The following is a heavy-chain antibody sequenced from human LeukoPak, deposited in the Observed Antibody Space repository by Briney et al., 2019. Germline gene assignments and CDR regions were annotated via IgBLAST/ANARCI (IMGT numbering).Heavy chain of an antibody. CDR3: ARGFSDSSGYYYQYYYYYGMDV. J-gene: IGHJ6*02. CDR2: INHSGST. Sequence: SETLSLTCTVSGGSVSSGSYYWSWIRQPPGKGLEWIGEINHSGSTNYNPSLKSRVTISVDTSKNQFSLKLSSVTAADTAVYYCARGFSDSSGYYYQYYYYYGMDVWGQGTTVTVSS. CDR1: GGSVSSGSYY. D-gene: IGHD3-22*01. V-gene: IGHV4-39*07.